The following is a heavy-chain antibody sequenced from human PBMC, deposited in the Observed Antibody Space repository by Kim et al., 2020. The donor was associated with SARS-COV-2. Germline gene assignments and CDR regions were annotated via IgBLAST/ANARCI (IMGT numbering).Heavy chain of an antibody. CDR3: ARAGYYDGSGHYFDFPFDL. CDR2: IFSDGRT. D-gene: IGHD3-22*01. J-gene: IGHJ4*02. Sequence: GGSLRLSCAPSGFSVRNTYLSWVRQAPGKGLEWVSLIFSDGRTFYADSVKSRFTVSKANSKDTLYLQMNSLGAEDTAVYFCARAGYYDGSGHYFDFPFDLWAPGTLVDGSS. CDR1: GFSVRNTY. V-gene: IGHV3-66*01.